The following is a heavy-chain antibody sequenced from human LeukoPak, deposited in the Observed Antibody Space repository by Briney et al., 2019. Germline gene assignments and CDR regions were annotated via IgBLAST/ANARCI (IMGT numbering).Heavy chain of an antibody. Sequence: GGSLRLSCAASGFTFSTNAMAWVRQAPGKGLEWVSAIRGSGDDTYYADSVKGRFTISRDNSKNTLSLQMNSLRAEDTAVYYCARPPYGGVDYWGQGTLVTVSS. V-gene: IGHV3-23*01. CDR2: IRGSGDDT. D-gene: IGHD4-23*01. J-gene: IGHJ4*02. CDR3: ARPPYGGVDY. CDR1: GFTFSTNA.